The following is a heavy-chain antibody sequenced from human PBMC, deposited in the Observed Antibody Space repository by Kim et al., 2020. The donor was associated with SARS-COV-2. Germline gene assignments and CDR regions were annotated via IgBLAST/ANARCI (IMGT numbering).Heavy chain of an antibody. CDR2: IYYTWTT. J-gene: IGHJ4*02. V-gene: IGHV4-39*01. Sequence: SETLSLTCTVSGGSISSSRHYWAWIRQPPGKGLEWIGSIYYTWTTDYNPSLKSRVTITLDTSKNEFSLKVNSVTAADTAVYYCVAYQYETTYDFWGQGTLVAVSS. D-gene: IGHD1-1*01. CDR1: GGSISSSRHY. CDR3: VAYQYETTYDF.